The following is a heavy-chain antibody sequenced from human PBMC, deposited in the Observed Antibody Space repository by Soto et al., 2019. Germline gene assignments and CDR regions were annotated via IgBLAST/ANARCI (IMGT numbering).Heavy chain of an antibody. CDR1: GFSFSTYS. CDR3: ARDVPSRNFDS. D-gene: IGHD6-13*01. Sequence: EVQLVESGGGLVKPGGSLRLSCAASGFSFSTYSMNWVRQAPGKGLEWVSSIIGSSTYIFYADSVKGRFTISRDNAKNSLYLQMNSLRAEDTAVYYCARDVPSRNFDSWGQGTLVTVSS. CDR2: IIGSSTYI. V-gene: IGHV3-21*03. J-gene: IGHJ4*02.